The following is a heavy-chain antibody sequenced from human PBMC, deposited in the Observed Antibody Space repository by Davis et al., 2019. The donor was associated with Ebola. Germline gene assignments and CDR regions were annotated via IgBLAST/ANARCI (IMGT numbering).Heavy chain of an antibody. CDR3: ARGAAATFGIDV. D-gene: IGHD6-25*01. Sequence: SQTLSLTCAISGDSVSSNSAAWNWIRQSPSRGLEWLGRTYYRSKWYNDYAVSVKGRITINPDTSKNQFSLQLNSVTPEDTAVYYYARGAAATFGIDVWGQGTTVTVSS. V-gene: IGHV6-1*01. CDR1: GDSVSSNSAA. J-gene: IGHJ6*02. CDR2: TYYRSKWYN.